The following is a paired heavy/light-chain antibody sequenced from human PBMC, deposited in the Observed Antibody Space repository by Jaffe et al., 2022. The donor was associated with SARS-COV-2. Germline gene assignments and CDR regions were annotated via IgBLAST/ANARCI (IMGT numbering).Light chain of an antibody. V-gene: IGLV1-51*01. CDR1: TSNIGNNY. CDR3: GTWDSSLKVGG. CDR2: DNN. J-gene: IGLJ3*02. Sequence: QSVLTQPPSVSAAPGQKVTISCSGSTSNIGNNYVSWYQQLPGTAPKLLIHDNNKRPSGIPDRFSGSKSGTTATLGITGLQTGDEADYYCGTWDSSLKVGGFGGGTKLTVL.
Heavy chain of an antibody. V-gene: IGHV3-23*01. CDR1: GFTFSTYA. CDR3: AKGPERGRFDY. D-gene: IGHD1-1*01. Sequence: EVQLLESGGGLVQPGGSLRLSCAASGFTFSTYAMSWVRQAPGRGLEWVSSISGSGGSPYYADSVKGRFTISRDNSKNTLFLHMYSLSAEDTAMYYCAKGPERGRFDYWGQGTLVPVSS. CDR2: ISGSGGSP. J-gene: IGHJ4*02.